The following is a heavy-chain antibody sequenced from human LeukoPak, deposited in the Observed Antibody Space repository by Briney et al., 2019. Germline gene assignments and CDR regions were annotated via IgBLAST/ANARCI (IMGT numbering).Heavy chain of an antibody. J-gene: IGHJ4*02. CDR3: ARAVSYYDFWSGYIDY. D-gene: IGHD3-3*01. CDR2: INSDGSST. CDR1: GFTFSSYW. Sequence: GGSLRLSCAASGFTFSSYWMHWVRQAPGKGLVWVSRINSDGSSTSYADSVKGRFTISRDNAKNTLYLQVNSLRAEDTAVYYCARAVSYYDFWSGYIDYWGQGTLVTVPS. V-gene: IGHV3-74*01.